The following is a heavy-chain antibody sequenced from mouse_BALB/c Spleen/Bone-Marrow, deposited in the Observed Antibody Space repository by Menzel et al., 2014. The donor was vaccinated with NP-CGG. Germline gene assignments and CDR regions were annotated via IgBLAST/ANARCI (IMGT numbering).Heavy chain of an antibody. Sequence: SGPELVKPGASVKMSCKASGYTFTSLVMHWVKKMPGQGLEWIGYINPYNDGTKYNEKFKGKAILTSDKSSNTANMELSSLTSEDSAVYYCARTMIYYYAMDYWGQGTSVTVSS. CDR1: GYTFTSLV. CDR3: ARTMIYYYAMDY. V-gene: IGHV1-14*01. J-gene: IGHJ4*01. CDR2: INPYNDGT. D-gene: IGHD2-4*01.